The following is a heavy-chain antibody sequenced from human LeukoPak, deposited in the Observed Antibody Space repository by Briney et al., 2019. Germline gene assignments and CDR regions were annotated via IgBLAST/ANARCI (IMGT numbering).Heavy chain of an antibody. CDR1: GFTFSSYW. CDR3: VRDSAPGI. Sequence: PGGSLRLSCAASGFTFSSYWIHWVRQAPGKGLVWVSRTNGEGTYTNFADSVKGRFTVSRDNAKNMVYLQMNSLRVEDTAVYYRVRDSAPGIWGQGTMVTVSS. V-gene: IGHV3-74*01. J-gene: IGHJ3*02. D-gene: IGHD3-10*01. CDR2: TNGEGTYT.